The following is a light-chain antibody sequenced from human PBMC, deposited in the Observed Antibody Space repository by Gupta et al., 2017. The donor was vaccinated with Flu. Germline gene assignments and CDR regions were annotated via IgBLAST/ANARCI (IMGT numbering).Light chain of an antibody. CDR1: SSDVGTYDY. CDR2: DVN. CDR3: NSYGATTF. V-gene: IGLV2-11*01. Sequence: QSALTQLRSVSGSPGQSVAISCTGTSSDVGTYDYVSWYQQHPGQAPKLIIYDVNKRPSGVPDRFTGSKSGNTASLTISGLQPEDEADYYCNSYGATTFFGGGTRLTVL. J-gene: IGLJ2*01.